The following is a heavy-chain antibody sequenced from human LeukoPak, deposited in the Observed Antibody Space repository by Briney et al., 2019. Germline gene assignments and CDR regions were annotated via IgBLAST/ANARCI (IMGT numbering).Heavy chain of an antibody. V-gene: IGHV1-69*13. Sequence: SVKVSCKASGGTFSSYAISWVRQAPGQGLEWMGGIIPIFGTANCAQKFQGRVTITADESTSTAYMELSSLRSEDTAVYYCARYSDYHRYFDYWGQGTLVTVSS. CDR2: IIPIFGTA. CDR3: ARYSDYHRYFDY. D-gene: IGHD2-15*01. CDR1: GGTFSSYA. J-gene: IGHJ4*02.